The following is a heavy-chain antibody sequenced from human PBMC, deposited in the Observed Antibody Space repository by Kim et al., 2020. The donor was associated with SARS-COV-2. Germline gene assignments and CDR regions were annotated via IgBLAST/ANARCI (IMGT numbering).Heavy chain of an antibody. CDR1: GFTFSSYG. V-gene: IGHV3-30*18. CDR2: ISYDVSNK. D-gene: IGHD5-18*01. CDR3: AKDRWGQLWQRGFDY. Sequence: GGSLRLSCAASGFTFSSYGMHWVRQAPGKGLEWVAVISYDVSNKYYADSVKGRFTISRDNSKNTLYLQMNSLRAEDTAVYYCAKDRWGQLWQRGFDYWGQGTLVTVSS. J-gene: IGHJ4*02.